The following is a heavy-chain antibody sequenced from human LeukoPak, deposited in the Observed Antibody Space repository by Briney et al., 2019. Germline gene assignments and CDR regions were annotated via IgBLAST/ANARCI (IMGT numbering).Heavy chain of an antibody. CDR1: GGTFSSYA. V-gene: IGHV1-69*05. CDR3: ARDWGIAAAGLFDY. D-gene: IGHD6-13*01. Sequence: SVKVSCKASGGTFSSYAISWVRQAPGQGLEWMGGIIPIFGTANYAQKLQGRVTMTTDTSTSTAYMELRSLRSDDTAVYYCARDWGIAAAGLFDYWGQGTLVTVSS. J-gene: IGHJ4*02. CDR2: IIPIFGTA.